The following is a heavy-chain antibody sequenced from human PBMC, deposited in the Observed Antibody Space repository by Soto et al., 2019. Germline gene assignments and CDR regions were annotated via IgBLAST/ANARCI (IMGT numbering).Heavy chain of an antibody. D-gene: IGHD3-22*01. CDR1: GYTFTSHY. Sequence: ASVKVSCKASGYTFTSHYMHWVRQAPGQGLEWMGIINPSGGSTSYAQKFQGRVTMTRDTSTSTVYMELSSLRSEDTAVYYCARGSNYYDSSGYYRTFDYWGQGNLVTVSS. V-gene: IGHV1-46*01. CDR3: ARGSNYYDSSGYYRTFDY. CDR2: INPSGGST. J-gene: IGHJ4*02.